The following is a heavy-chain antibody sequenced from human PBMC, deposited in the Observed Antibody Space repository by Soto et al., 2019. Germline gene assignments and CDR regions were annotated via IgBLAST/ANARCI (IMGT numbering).Heavy chain of an antibody. D-gene: IGHD2-8*02. V-gene: IGHV3-30*18. Sequence: GGSQIVCCRALELAGNHYCMHWIRQAPGKGLEWVAVIANDGSNKYYADSVKGRFSISRDNSKNTLYLQMNSLRAEDTAVYYCAKVLLGHFDYWGQGTLVNVSS. CDR2: IANDGSNK. CDR3: AKVLLGHFDY. CDR1: ELAGNHYC. J-gene: IGHJ4*02.